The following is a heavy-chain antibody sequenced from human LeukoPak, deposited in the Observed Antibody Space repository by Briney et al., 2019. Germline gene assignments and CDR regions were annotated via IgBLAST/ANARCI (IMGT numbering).Heavy chain of an antibody. CDR2: IYYSGST. Sequence: SETLSLTCTVSGGSISSSSYYWGWIRQPPGKGLEWIGSIYYSGSTYYNPSLKSRVTISVDTSKNQFSLKLSSVTAADTAVYYCARDNEGEFDPWGQGTLVTVSS. CDR1: GGSISSSSYY. D-gene: IGHD1-1*01. CDR3: ARDNEGEFDP. J-gene: IGHJ5*02. V-gene: IGHV4-39*02.